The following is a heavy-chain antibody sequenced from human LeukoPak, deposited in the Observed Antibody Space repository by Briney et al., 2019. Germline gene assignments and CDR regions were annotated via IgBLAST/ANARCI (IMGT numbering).Heavy chain of an antibody. J-gene: IGHJ4*02. CDR1: GGSISSSNW. CDR3: ARVSGWNPLEAAHLDY. CDR2: IYHSGST. Sequence: PSETLSLTCAVSGGSISSSNWWNWVRQPPGKGLEWIGEIYHSGSTNYNPSLKSRVTISVDKSKNQFSLKLSSVTAADTAVYYCARVSGWNPLEAAHLDYWGQGTLVTVSS. V-gene: IGHV4-4*02. D-gene: IGHD6-19*01.